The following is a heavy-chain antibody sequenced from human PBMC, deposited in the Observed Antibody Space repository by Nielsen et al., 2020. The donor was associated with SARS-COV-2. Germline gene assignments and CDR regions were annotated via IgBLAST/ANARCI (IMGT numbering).Heavy chain of an antibody. V-gene: IGHV3-7*03. J-gene: IGHJ4*02. CDR1: GFTFSSYW. CDR3: ARDFSIAVAGPSSYYFDY. D-gene: IGHD6-19*01. CDR2: IKQDGSEK. Sequence: GGSLRLSCAASGFTFSSYWMSWVRQAPGKGLEWVANIKQDGSEKYYVDSVKGRFTISRDNAKNSLYLQMNSLRAEDTAVYYCARDFSIAVAGPSSYYFDYWGQGTLVTVSS.